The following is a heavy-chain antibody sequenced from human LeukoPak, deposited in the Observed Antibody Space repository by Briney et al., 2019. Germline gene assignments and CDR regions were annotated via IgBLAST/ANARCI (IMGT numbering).Heavy chain of an antibody. J-gene: IGHJ6*03. CDR3: ARHTAVLTGYSRSYYYYYMDV. V-gene: IGHV4-39*01. Sequence: SETLSLTCTVSGGSISSNNYYWRWIRQPPGKGLEWIGSVYYSGSTYYNPSLKSRVTISVDTSKNQFSLKLSSVTAADTAVYYCARHTAVLTGYSRSYYYYYMDVWGKGTTVTVSS. CDR1: GGSISSNNYY. D-gene: IGHD3-9*01. CDR2: VYYSGST.